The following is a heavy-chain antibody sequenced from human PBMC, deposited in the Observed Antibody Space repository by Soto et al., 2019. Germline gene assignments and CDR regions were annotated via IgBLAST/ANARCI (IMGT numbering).Heavy chain of an antibody. D-gene: IGHD3-3*01. V-gene: IGHV3-53*04. CDR3: ASPEAGSGYFLWDY. Sequence: GSLRLSCAASGFTVSSNYMSWVRQAPGKGLEWVSVIYSGGSTYYADSVKGRFTISRHNSKNTLYLQMNSLRAEDTAVYYCASPEAGSGYFLWDYWGQGTLVTVSS. CDR1: GFTVSSNY. CDR2: IYSGGST. J-gene: IGHJ4*02.